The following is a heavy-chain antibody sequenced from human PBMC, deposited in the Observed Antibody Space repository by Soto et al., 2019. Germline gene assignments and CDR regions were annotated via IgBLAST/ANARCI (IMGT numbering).Heavy chain of an antibody. CDR2: VNPSGGHT. CDR3: ARGGHVVVVTAALDY. D-gene: IGHD2-21*02. J-gene: IGHJ4*02. CDR1: GDTFTDYY. V-gene: IGHV1-46*01. Sequence: QVQLVQSGAEVKKPGASVKVSCKASGDTFTDYYIHWVRQAPGQGLECMGTVNPSGGHTTYAQHFLGRMTMTRDTSISTLYRGLTSLTSEDTAVYYCARGGHVVVVTAALDYWGQGTLVTVSS.